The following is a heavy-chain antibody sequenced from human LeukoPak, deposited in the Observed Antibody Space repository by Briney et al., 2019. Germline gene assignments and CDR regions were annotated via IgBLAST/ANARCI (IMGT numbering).Heavy chain of an antibody. CDR2: ISGSGGST. V-gene: IGHV3-23*01. CDR1: GFTFSSYA. J-gene: IGHJ5*02. D-gene: IGHD3-16*01. Sequence: GGSLRLSCAASGFTFSSYAMSWVRQAPGKGLEWVSAISGSGGSTYYADSVKGRFTISRDNSKNTLYLQMNSLRAEDTAVYYCAKGKSMITFGGVIVHWGKGTLVTVSS. CDR3: AKGKSMITFGGVIVH.